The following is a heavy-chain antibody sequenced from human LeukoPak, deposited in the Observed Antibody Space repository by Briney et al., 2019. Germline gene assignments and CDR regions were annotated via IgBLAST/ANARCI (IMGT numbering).Heavy chain of an antibody. J-gene: IGHJ4*02. D-gene: IGHD1-26*01. CDR1: GFTFSDHY. Sequence: PGGSLRLSCAASGFTFSDHYMDWVRQAPGKGLEWVGRTRNKANSYTTEYAASVKGRFTISRDDSKNSLYLQMNSLKIEDTAVYYCARVGIVGATFDYWGQGTLVTVSS. CDR3: ARVGIVGATFDY. V-gene: IGHV3-72*01. CDR2: TRNKANSYTT.